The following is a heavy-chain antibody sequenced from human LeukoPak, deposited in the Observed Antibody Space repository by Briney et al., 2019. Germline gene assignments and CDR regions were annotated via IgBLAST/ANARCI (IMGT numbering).Heavy chain of an antibody. D-gene: IGHD5/OR15-5a*01. Sequence: SETLSLTCTVSGGSISSYYWSWIRQPPGKGLEWIGYIYYSESTNYNPSLKSRVTISVDTSKNQFSLKLSSVTAADTAVYYCARDDASVGRGFDIWGQGTMVTVSS. CDR1: GGSISSYY. V-gene: IGHV4-59*01. J-gene: IGHJ3*02. CDR2: IYYSEST. CDR3: ARDDASVGRGFDI.